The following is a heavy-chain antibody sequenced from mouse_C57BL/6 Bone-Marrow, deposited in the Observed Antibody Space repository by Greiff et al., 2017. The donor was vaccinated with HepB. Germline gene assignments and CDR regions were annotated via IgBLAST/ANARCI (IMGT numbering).Heavy chain of an antibody. J-gene: IGHJ4*01. CDR2: IDPSDSYT. D-gene: IGHD2-1*01. V-gene: IGHV1-59*01. CDR1: GYTFTSYW. Sequence: VQLQQSGAELVRPGTSVKLSCKASGYTFTSYWMHWVKQRPGQGLEWIGVIDPSDSYTNYNQKFKGKATLTVDTSSSTAYMQLSSLTSEDSAVYDCAREEDYYLFPMDYWGQGTSVTVSS. CDR3: AREEDYYLFPMDY.